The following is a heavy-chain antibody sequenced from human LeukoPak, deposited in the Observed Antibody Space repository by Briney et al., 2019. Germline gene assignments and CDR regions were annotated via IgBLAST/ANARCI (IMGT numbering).Heavy chain of an antibody. CDR1: GGSINSYY. D-gene: IGHD1-26*01. CDR3: ARSRGARFAPLDY. J-gene: IGHJ4*02. V-gene: IGHV4-59*01. Sequence: PSETLSLTCTVSGGSINSYYWSWIRQPPGKGLEWIGYIYYSGSTNYNPSLKSRVTISVDTSKNQFSLSLNSVTTADTAVYYCARSRGARFAPLDYWGQGTLVTVSS. CDR2: IYYSGST.